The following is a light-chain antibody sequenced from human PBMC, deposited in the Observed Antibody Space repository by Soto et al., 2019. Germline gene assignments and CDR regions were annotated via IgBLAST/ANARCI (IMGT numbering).Light chain of an antibody. CDR2: GAS. CDR1: QSVSSSY. CDR3: QQYGSSPIT. V-gene: IGKV3-20*01. Sequence: EIVLTQSTGTLSLSPGERATLSCRASQSVSSSYLAWYQQKPGQAPRLLIHGASRRATGIPDRISGSGSGTDFTLTISRREPEDFAVYYCQQYGSSPITFGQGTRLEIK. J-gene: IGKJ5*01.